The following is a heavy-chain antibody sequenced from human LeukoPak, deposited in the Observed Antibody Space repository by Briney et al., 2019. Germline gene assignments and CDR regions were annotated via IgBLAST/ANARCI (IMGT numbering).Heavy chain of an antibody. CDR2: IWYDGSNK. V-gene: IGHV3-33*01. D-gene: IGHD6-13*01. CDR3: ARGAAAGLRRYYFDY. J-gene: IGHJ4*02. CDR1: GFTFSSYG. Sequence: PGRSLRLSCAASGFTFSSYGMPWVRQAPGKGLEWVAVIWYDGSNKYYADSVKGRFTISRDNSKNTLYLQMNSLRAEDTAVYYCARGAAAGLRRYYFDYWGQGTLVTVSS.